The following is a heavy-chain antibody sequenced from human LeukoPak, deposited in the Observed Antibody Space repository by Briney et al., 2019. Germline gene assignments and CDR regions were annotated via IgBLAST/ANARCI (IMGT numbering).Heavy chain of an antibody. CDR3: AAHAYGGNGPHGAFDI. J-gene: IGHJ3*02. CDR2: FDPEDGET. Sequence: ASVKVSCKVSGYTLTELSMHWVRQAPGKGLEWMGGFDPEDGETIYTQKFQGRVTMTEDTSTDTAYMELSSLRSEDTVVYYCAAHAYGGNGPHGAFDIWGQGIMVTVSS. V-gene: IGHV1-24*01. D-gene: IGHD4-23*01. CDR1: GYTLTELS.